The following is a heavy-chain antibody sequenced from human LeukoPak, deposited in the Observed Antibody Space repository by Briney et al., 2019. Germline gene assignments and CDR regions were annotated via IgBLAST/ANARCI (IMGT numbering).Heavy chain of an antibody. CDR1: GFTFSSYA. J-gene: IGHJ3*02. D-gene: IGHD3-10*01. CDR3: ARSYGSGSYYAFDI. V-gene: IGHV3-64*01. CDR2: ISSNGGST. Sequence: GGSLRLSCAASGFTFSSYAMHWVRQAPGKGLEYVSAISSNGGSTYYANSVKGRFTISRDNSKNTLYLQMGSLRAEDMAVYYCARSYGSGSYYAFDIWGQGTMVTVSS.